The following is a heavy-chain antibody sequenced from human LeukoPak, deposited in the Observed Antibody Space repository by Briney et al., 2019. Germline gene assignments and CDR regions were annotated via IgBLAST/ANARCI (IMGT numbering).Heavy chain of an antibody. Sequence: GGSLRLSCAASGFSFSRYWMHWVRQAPGKGLEWVSNISSSGSNIYYADSVKGRFIISRDNAKNSLYLQMNSLRAEDTAVYYCARETYSYDSSGNSPFDYWGQGTLVTVSS. D-gene: IGHD3-22*01. V-gene: IGHV3-48*03. J-gene: IGHJ4*02. CDR3: ARETYSYDSSGNSPFDY. CDR1: GFSFSRYW. CDR2: ISSSGSNI.